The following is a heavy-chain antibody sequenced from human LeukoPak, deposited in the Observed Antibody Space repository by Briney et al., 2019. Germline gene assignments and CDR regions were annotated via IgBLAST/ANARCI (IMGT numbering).Heavy chain of an antibody. CDR1: GGSISSSSYY. CDR3: ARLLYREVGATDN. Sequence: SETLSLTCTVSGGSISSSSYYWGWIRQPPGKGLEWIGSIYYSGSTYYNPSLKSRVTISVDTSKNQFSLKLSSVTAADTAVYYCARLLYREVGATDNWGQGTLVTVSS. V-gene: IGHV4-39*01. D-gene: IGHD1-26*01. CDR2: IYYSGST. J-gene: IGHJ4*02.